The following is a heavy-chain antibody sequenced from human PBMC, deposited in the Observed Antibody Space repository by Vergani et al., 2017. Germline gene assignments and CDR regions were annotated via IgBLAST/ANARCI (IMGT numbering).Heavy chain of an antibody. D-gene: IGHD2-2*01. CDR3: ARGDCSSTSCETFDY. J-gene: IGHJ4*02. CDR1: GGFFSGYY. Sequence: QVQLQQWGAGLLKPSETLSLTCAVYGGFFSGYYWSWIRQPPGKGLEWIGEINHSGSTNYNPSLKSRVTISVDTSKNQFSLKLSSVTAADTAVYYCARGDCSSTSCETFDYWGQGTLVTVSS. V-gene: IGHV4-34*01. CDR2: INHSGST.